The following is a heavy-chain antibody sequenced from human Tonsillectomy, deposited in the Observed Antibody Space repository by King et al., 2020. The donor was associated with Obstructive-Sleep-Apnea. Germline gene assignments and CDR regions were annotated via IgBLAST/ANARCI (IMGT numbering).Heavy chain of an antibody. CDR3: ARTPGRIAVAGAYDY. CDR2: INPNSGGT. Sequence: QLVQSGAEVKKPGASVKVSCKASGYTFTGYYMHWVRQAPGQGLEWMGWINPNSGGTNYAQKFQGWGTMTRDTSISTAYMELSRLRSDDTAVYYCARTPGRIAVAGAYDYWGQGTLVTVSS. V-gene: IGHV1-2*04. CDR1: GYTFTGYY. J-gene: IGHJ4*02. D-gene: IGHD6-19*01.